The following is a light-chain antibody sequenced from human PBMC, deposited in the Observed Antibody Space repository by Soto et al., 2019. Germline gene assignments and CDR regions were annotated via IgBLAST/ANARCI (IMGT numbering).Light chain of an antibody. V-gene: IGLV2-14*01. Sequence: QSVLTQPASVSGSPGQSITISCTGTSSDVGNYKYVSWYQQHPGKAPKLMIYEVSNRPSGVSNRFSGSKSGNTASLTISGLQAEDETDYYCTSFTSSSTWVFGGGTK. J-gene: IGLJ3*02. CDR1: SSDVGNYKY. CDR3: TSFTSSSTWV. CDR2: EVS.